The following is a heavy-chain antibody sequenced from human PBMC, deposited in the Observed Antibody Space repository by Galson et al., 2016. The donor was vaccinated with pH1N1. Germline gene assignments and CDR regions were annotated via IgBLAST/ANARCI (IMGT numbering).Heavy chain of an antibody. J-gene: IGHJ4*02. Sequence: IKQDGSEIHYMDSVKGRFTISRDNAKSSVYLQMNSLRAEDTAVYYCTRKIGADWGQGTLLTVSS. CDR2: IKQDGSEI. CDR3: TRKIGAD. V-gene: IGHV3-7*04. D-gene: IGHD3-22*01.